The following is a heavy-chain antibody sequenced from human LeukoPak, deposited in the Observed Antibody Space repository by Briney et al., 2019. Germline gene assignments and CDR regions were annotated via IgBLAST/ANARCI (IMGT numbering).Heavy chain of an antibody. J-gene: IGHJ4*02. D-gene: IGHD3-16*01. Sequence: GGSLRLSCAASGFSFHNFGMSWVRQAPGKGLEWVSTISGSGDTTYYADSVKGRFTISKDNSKNTLYLQLNSLRVEDTAVYFCAKADTPLPLRGPYFDCWGQGTLVTVSS. CDR3: AKADTPLPLRGPYFDC. CDR2: ISGSGDTT. V-gene: IGHV3-23*01. CDR1: GFSFHNFG.